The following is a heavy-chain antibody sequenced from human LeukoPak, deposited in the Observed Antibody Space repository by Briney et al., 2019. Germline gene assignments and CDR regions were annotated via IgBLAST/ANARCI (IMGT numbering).Heavy chain of an antibody. J-gene: IGHJ4*02. D-gene: IGHD4-11*01. CDR1: GFIFSSYA. CDR3: ASGRYSNYFDY. Sequence: PGGSLRLSCAASGFIFSSYAMSWIRQAPGKGLEWVSYISSSSSYTNYADSVKGRFTISRDNAKNSLYLQMNSLRAEDTAVYYCASGRYSNYFDYWGQGTLVTVSS. V-gene: IGHV3-11*06. CDR2: ISSSSSYT.